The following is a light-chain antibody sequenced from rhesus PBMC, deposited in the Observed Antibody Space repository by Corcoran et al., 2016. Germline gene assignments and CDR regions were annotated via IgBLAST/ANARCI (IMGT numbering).Light chain of an antibody. CDR1: ENVNNH. Sequence: DIQMTQSPSSLSASIGERVTVTCRASENVNNHLNWYQQKPGKAPKFLIYKASNLQDGVPSRFSGSGSGTDDTLTISSLQAEDVATYYCQQSFGVPPTFGGGTKVDLK. CDR3: QQSFGVPPT. V-gene: IGKV1-74*01. CDR2: KAS. J-gene: IGKJ4*01.